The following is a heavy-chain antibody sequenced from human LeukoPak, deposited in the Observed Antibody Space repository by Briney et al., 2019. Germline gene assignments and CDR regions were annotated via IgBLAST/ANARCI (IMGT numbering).Heavy chain of an antibody. CDR1: GFTVSSNY. D-gene: IGHD5-24*01. CDR3: ARDTMGYTVDY. V-gene: IGHV3-66*01. Sequence: GGSLRLSCAASGFTVSSNYMSWVRQAPGKGLEWVSVIYSGGSTYYADSVKGRFTISRDNAKNSLYLQMNSLRAEDTAVYYCARDTMGYTVDYWGQGTLVTVSS. CDR2: IYSGGST. J-gene: IGHJ4*02.